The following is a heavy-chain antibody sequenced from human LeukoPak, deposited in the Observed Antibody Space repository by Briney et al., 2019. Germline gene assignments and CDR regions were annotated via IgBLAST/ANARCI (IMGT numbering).Heavy chain of an antibody. J-gene: IGHJ4*02. D-gene: IGHD3-22*01. Sequence: GGSLRLSCAASGFTFSSYSMNWVRQAPGKGLEWVSRINSDGSSTSYADSVKGRFTISRDNAKNTLYLQMNTLRAEDTAVYYCARDRGYYHSTGDFDYWGQGTLVTVSS. CDR2: INSDGSST. CDR1: GFTFSSYS. CDR3: ARDRGYYHSTGDFDY. V-gene: IGHV3-74*01.